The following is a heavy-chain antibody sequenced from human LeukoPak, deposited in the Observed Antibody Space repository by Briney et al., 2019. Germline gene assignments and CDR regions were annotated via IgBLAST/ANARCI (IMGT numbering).Heavy chain of an antibody. CDR2: INHSGST. Sequence: SETLSLTCAVYGGXFSGYYCSWIRQPPGKGQEWLGEINHSGSTNYNPSLKSRVTISVDTSKNQFSLKLSSVTAADTAVYYCATTYCTNGVCYLDYWGQGTLVTVSS. V-gene: IGHV4-34*01. D-gene: IGHD2-8*01. CDR1: GGXFSGYY. J-gene: IGHJ4*02. CDR3: ATTYCTNGVCYLDY.